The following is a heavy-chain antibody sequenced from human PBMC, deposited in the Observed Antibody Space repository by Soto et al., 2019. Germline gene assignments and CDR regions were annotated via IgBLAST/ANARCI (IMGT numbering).Heavy chain of an antibody. CDR3: ARVDYYDSTVGGGMDV. D-gene: IGHD3-22*01. CDR1: GGSISSGGYY. CDR2: IYYSGST. V-gene: IGHV4-31*02. J-gene: IGHJ6*02. Sequence: PSETLSLTCTVSGGSISSGGYYWSWIRQHPGKGLEWIGYIYYSGSTYYNPSLKSRVTISVDTSKNQFSLKLSSVTAADTAVYYCARVDYYDSTVGGGMDVWGQGTTVTVSS.